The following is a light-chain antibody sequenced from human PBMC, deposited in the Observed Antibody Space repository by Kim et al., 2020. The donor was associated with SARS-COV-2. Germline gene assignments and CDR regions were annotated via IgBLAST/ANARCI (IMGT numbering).Light chain of an antibody. CDR1: PGGSNK. CDR2: GAS. CDR3: QQYNNWPPALT. J-gene: IGKJ4*01. Sequence: PRERAHPPCRGSPGGSNKLAWYQQKPGPAPRPLHHGASTKATGFPARVSGSGSGTEFTLTISSLQSEDFAVYYCQQYNNWPPALTFGGGTKVDIK. V-gene: IGKV3-15*01.